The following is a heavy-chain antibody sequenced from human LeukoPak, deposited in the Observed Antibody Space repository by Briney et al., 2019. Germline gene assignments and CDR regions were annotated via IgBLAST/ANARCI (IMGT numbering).Heavy chain of an antibody. CDR1: GYTFTSYA. CDR3: ARGLDILTGRDWFDP. V-gene: IGHV1-3*01. Sequence: ASVKVSCKASGYTFTSYAMHWVRQAPGQRLEWMVWINAGNGNTKYSQKFQGRVTITRDTSASTAYMELSSLRSEDTAVYYCARGLDILTGRDWFDPWGQGTLVTVSS. CDR2: INAGNGNT. D-gene: IGHD3-9*01. J-gene: IGHJ5*02.